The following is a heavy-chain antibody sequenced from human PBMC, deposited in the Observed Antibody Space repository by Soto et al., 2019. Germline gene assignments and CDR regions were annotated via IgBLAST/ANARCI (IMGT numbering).Heavy chain of an antibody. V-gene: IGHV4-34*01. Sequence: SETLSLTCAVYGGSFSGYYWSWIRQPPGKGLEWIGEINHSGSTNYNPSLKSRVTISVDTSKNQFSLKLSSVTAADTAVYYCARAARLYGDYFWGQGTLVTVSS. J-gene: IGHJ4*02. CDR1: GGSFSGYY. CDR2: INHSGST. D-gene: IGHD4-17*01. CDR3: ARAARLYGDYF.